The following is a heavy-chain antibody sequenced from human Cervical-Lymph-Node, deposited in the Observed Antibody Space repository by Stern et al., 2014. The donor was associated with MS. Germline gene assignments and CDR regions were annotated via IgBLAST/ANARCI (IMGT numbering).Heavy chain of an antibody. CDR2: MSYGGDNI. V-gene: IGHV3-30*18. CDR3: AKDHYSTNSPFFDS. CDR1: GFTFSTYA. D-gene: IGHD4-11*01. Sequence: VQLVESGGGVVQPGGSLRVSCAASGFTFSTYAMHWVRQAPGKGLEWGALMSYGGDNIYYADSVKGRFTISRDNSKNTLYLQMNSLRTEDTAVYYCAKDHYSTNSPFFDSWGQGALVTVSS. J-gene: IGHJ4*02.